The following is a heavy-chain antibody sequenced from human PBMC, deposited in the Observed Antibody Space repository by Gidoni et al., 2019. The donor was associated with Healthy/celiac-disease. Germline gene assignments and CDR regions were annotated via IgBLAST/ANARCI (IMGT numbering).Heavy chain of an antibody. CDR1: GSRCTCYW. CDR2: IYPGDSDT. J-gene: IGHJ4*02. CDR3: ARHGRIAARLNGPDY. V-gene: IGHV5-51*01. Sequence: VQVVQSGAEANKPGESLKVTFKGSGSRCTCYWTGWVRHIPGKGLEWRGIIYPGDSDTKYSPSFQGQVTISADKSISTAYLEWSSLKASDTAMYYCARHGRIAARLNGPDYWGQGTLVTVSS. D-gene: IGHD6-6*01.